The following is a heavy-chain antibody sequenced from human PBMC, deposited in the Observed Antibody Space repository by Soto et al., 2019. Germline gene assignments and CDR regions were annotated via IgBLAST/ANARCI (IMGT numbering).Heavy chain of an antibody. CDR1: GFTFSSYG. D-gene: IGHD4-17*01. CDR3: AKDLSTVVTEDWYFDL. Sequence: QVQLVESGGGVVQPGRSLRLSWAASGFTFSSYGRHWVRQAPGKGLEWVAVISYDGSNKYYADSVKGRFTISRDNSKNTLYLQMNSLRAEDTAVYYCAKDLSTVVTEDWYFDLWGRGTLVTVSS. J-gene: IGHJ2*01. CDR2: ISYDGSNK. V-gene: IGHV3-30*18.